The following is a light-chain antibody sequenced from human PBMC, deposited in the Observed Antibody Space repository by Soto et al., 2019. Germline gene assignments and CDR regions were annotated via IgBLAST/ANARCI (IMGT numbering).Light chain of an antibody. CDR1: QSVSSSY. CDR3: QQYGSSPRIT. CDR2: GAS. Sequence: EIVLTQSPGTLSLSPGERATLSCRASQSVSSSYLAWYQQKPGQAPRLLIYGASSRATGIPDRFSGSGSGTDFTLXISRLXPEDFAVYYCQQYGSSPRITFGPGTKVDIK. J-gene: IGKJ3*01. V-gene: IGKV3-20*01.